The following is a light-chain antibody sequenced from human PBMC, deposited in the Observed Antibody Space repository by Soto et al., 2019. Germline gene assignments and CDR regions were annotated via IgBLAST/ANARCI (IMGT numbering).Light chain of an antibody. V-gene: IGKV2-28*01. Sequence: DIVMPQSPLSLPVTPGEPASISCRSSQSLLHSNGYNYLDWYLQKPGQSPHLLIYLGSNRSSGVPDSLSGSGSGSDFTLRISRLEAEDVGVYYGMQGLQSQYTFGQGTKREIK. CDR3: MQGLQSQYT. J-gene: IGKJ2*01. CDR1: QSLLHSNGYNY. CDR2: LGS.